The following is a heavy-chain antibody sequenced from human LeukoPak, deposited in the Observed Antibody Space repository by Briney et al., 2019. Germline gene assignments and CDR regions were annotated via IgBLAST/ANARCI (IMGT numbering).Heavy chain of an antibody. Sequence: GASVKVSCKASGGTFSSYAISWVRQAPGQGLEWMGGFIPVFNTSNYAQKFQGRVTLTTDESASTAYMELSSLRFEDTAVYYCARAVRDGYNPPHFDYWGQGTLVTVSS. V-gene: IGHV1-69*05. CDR1: GGTFSSYA. D-gene: IGHD5-24*01. J-gene: IGHJ4*02. CDR3: ARAVRDGYNPPHFDY. CDR2: FIPVFNTS.